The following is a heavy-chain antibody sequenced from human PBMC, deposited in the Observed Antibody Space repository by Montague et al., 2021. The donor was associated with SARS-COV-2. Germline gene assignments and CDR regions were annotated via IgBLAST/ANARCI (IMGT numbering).Heavy chain of an antibody. V-gene: IGHV3-48*03. CDR3: AREGVGLDYYDSSGYNDY. J-gene: IGHJ4*02. CDR2: ISSSCSTI. CDR1: GFTFSSYE. D-gene: IGHD3-22*01. Sequence: SLSLSCAASGFTFSSYEMNWVRQAPGKGLEWVSYISSSCSTIYYADSVKGRFTISRDNAKNSLYLQMNSLRAEDTAVYYCAREGVGLDYYDSSGYNDYWGQGTLVTVSS.